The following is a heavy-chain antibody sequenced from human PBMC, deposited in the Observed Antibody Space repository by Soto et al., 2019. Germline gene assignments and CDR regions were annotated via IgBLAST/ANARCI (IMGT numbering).Heavy chain of an antibody. Sequence: GGSLRLSCAASGFTFSSYGMHWVRQAPGKGLEWVAVIWYDGSNKYYADSVKGRFTISRDNSKNTLYLQMNSLRAEDTAVYYCARGLLWHEPTYYYYGMDVWGQGTTVTVSS. D-gene: IGHD3-10*01. J-gene: IGHJ6*02. CDR3: ARGLLWHEPTYYYYGMDV. CDR2: IWYDGSNK. V-gene: IGHV3-33*01. CDR1: GFTFSSYG.